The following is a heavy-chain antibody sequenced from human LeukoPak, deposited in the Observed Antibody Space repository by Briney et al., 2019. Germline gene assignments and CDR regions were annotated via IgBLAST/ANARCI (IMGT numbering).Heavy chain of an antibody. Sequence: GGSLRLSCSASGFTFSSYAMHWVRQAPGKGLEYVSSISSNGGRTYYADSVKGRFTISRDNSKNTLYHQMSSLRAEDTAVYYCVKGFDTAMAYFDYWGQGTLVTVSS. J-gene: IGHJ4*02. CDR3: VKGFDTAMAYFDY. CDR1: GFTFSSYA. CDR2: ISSNGGRT. V-gene: IGHV3-64D*09. D-gene: IGHD5-18*01.